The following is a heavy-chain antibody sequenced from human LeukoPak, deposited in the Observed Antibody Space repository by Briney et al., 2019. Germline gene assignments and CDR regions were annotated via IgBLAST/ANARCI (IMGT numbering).Heavy chain of an antibody. V-gene: IGHV4-4*02. CDR3: ASEKYYDRSGYYYDY. J-gene: IGHJ4*02. CDR2: IYHSGST. Sequence: PSETLSLTCAVSGVSISSSNWWSWVRQPPGKGLEWIGEIYHSGSTNYNPSLKSRVTISVDKSKNQFSLKLSSVTAADTAVYYCASEKYYDRSGYYYDYWGQGTLVTVSS. CDR1: GVSISSSNW. D-gene: IGHD3-22*01.